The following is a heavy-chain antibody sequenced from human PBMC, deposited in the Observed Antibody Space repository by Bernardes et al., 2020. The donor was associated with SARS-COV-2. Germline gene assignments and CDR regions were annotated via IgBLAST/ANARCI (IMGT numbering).Heavy chain of an antibody. Sequence: ASVKVSCKVSGYTLSDLSMHWVRQAPGKGLEWMGSFDPEDGEAVYAQKFLGRVTMTADTSTYTSYMELSSLRSDDTAVYYCTTSLSLTVVVYACDIWCQGTTVSVSS. CDR3: TTSLSLTVVVYACDI. J-gene: IGHJ3*02. CDR2: FDPEDGEA. V-gene: IGHV1-24*01. CDR1: GYTLSDLS. D-gene: IGHD3-22*01.